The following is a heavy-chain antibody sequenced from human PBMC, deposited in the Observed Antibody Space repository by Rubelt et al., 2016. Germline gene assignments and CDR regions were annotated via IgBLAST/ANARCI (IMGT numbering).Heavy chain of an antibody. D-gene: IGHD2-15*01. CDR1: GGSISSGYY. V-gene: IGHV4-38-2*02. J-gene: IGHJ6*02. CDR2: IWHTGST. Sequence: QVQLHESGPGLVKPSETLSLTCTVSGGSISSGYYWGWIRQPPGRGLEWIASIWHTGSTYYNPSLKSRVTISVDTSKKQFSLKLNSVTAADTAVYYCACRIGYYGVDVWGQGTTVTVSS. CDR3: ACRIGYYGVDV.